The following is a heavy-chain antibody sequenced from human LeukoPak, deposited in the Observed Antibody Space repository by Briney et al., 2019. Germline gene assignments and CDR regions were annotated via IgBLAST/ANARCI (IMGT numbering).Heavy chain of an antibody. D-gene: IGHD6-19*01. CDR2: ISGSGGST. CDR3: TGGGWSTDAFDI. CDR1: GFTFSNYA. J-gene: IGHJ3*02. Sequence: GGSLRLSCAASGFTFSNYAMSWVRQAPGKGLEWVSGISGSGGSTNYADSVKGRFTISRNNSKNTLFLQMNTLRAEDTAVYYCTGGGWSTDAFDIWGQGTMVTVSS. V-gene: IGHV3-23*01.